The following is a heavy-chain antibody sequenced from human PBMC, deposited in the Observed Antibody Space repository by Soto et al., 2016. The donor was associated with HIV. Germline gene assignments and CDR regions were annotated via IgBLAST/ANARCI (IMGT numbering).Heavy chain of an antibody. J-gene: IGHJ4*01. D-gene: IGHD3-9*01. Sequence: EVQLVETGGGLIQPGGSLRLSCAASGFTISNNYMNWVRQAPGKGLEWVSVIYSDRSTYYADSVKGRFTISRDESNNTLYLQMKSLRAEDTAVYYCARAQTIFDWLFLDYWARYPGQRLL. V-gene: IGHV3-53*02. CDR1: GFTISNNY. CDR2: IYSDRST. CDR3: ARAQTIFDWLFLDY.